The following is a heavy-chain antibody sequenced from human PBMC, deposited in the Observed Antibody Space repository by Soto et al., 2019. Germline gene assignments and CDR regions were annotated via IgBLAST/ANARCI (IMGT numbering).Heavy chain of an antibody. J-gene: IGHJ3*02. V-gene: IGHV2-5*02. CDR2: IYWDDDK. Sequence: QITLKESGHTLVKPTQTLTLTCTFSGFSVGGSGVGVGWIRQPPGKALEWLGVIYWDDDKRYSSSMRNRITLTYDSSRNHVVLTLTNMVPEDAGTYYCAHSPDILSPEAHGGFDIWGQGTMFTVS. D-gene: IGHD3-9*01. CDR1: GFSVGGSGVG. CDR3: AHSPDILSPEAHGGFDI.